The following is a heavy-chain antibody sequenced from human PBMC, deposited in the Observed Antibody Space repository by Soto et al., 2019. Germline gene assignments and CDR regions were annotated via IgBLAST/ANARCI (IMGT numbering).Heavy chain of an antibody. CDR2: IIPIFGTA. D-gene: IGHD6-6*01. J-gene: IGHJ6*02. V-gene: IGHV1-69*01. CDR1: GGTFSSHA. Sequence: QVQLVQSGAEVKKPGSSVKVSCKASGGTFSSHAISWVRQAPGQGLEWMGGIIPIFGTANYAQKFQGRVTITADESTSTAYMELSSLRSEDTAVYYCARSDRREAARRHLYYYYGMDVWGQGTTVTVSS. CDR3: ARSDRREAARRHLYYYYGMDV.